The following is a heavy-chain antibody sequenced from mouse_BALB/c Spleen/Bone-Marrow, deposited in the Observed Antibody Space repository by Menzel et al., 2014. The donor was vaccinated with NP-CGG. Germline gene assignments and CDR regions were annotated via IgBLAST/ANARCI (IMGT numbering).Heavy chain of an antibody. V-gene: IGHV5-15*02. CDR1: GFTFSDYG. Sequence: DVKLVESGGGLVQPGGSRKLSCAASGFTFSDYGMAWVRQAPGKGPEWVAFISHLAYSIYYADTVTGRFTISRDNAKNTLYLQMSSLKSEDTAMYYCTRQGSDGYDSREDWYFDVWGAGTTVTVSS. CDR2: ISHLAYSI. CDR3: TRQGSDGYDSREDWYFDV. D-gene: IGHD1-1*01. J-gene: IGHJ1*01.